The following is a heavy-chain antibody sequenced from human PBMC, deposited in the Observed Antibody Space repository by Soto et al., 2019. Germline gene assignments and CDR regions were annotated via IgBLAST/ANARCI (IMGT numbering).Heavy chain of an antibody. CDR1: GYTFTGYY. CDR2: INPNGGGT. CDR3: ARERLLGYCSSTSCYGLGY. D-gene: IGHD2-2*01. J-gene: IGHJ4*02. Sequence: ASVKVSCKASGYTFTGYYMHWVRQAPGQGLEWMGWINPNGGGTNYAQKFQGWVTMTRDTSISTAYMELSRLRSDDTAVYYCARERLLGYCSSTSCYGLGYWGQGTLVTVSS. V-gene: IGHV1-2*04.